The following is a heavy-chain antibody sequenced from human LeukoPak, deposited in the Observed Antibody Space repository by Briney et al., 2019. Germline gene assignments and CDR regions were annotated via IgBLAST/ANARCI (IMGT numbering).Heavy chain of an antibody. D-gene: IGHD6-13*01. CDR2: ISHSGST. V-gene: IGHV4-34*01. CDR1: GGSLSGYY. CDR3: ATRGQQLVGGWFDP. J-gene: IGHJ5*02. Sequence: SDTLSLTCTVYGGSLSGYYWSWIRQPPGKGLEWIGEISHSGSTSYNPSLKSRVTISLDTSKNQFSLKLSSVTAADTAVYYCATRGQQLVGGWFDPWGQGTLVTVSS.